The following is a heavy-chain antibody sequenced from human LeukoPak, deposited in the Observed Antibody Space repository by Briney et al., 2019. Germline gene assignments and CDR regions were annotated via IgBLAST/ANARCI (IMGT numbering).Heavy chain of an antibody. J-gene: IGHJ5*02. CDR2: ITTSGTI. CDR3: ARDYCSGGSCYQILT. D-gene: IGHD2-15*01. V-gene: IGHV3-48*04. CDR1: GITFSSYS. Sequence: GGSLRLSCAASGITFSSYSMNWVRQAPGKGLEWVSYITTSGTIYYADSVKDRFTISRDNAKNSLYLQMNSLRAEDTAVYYCARDYCSGGSCYQILTWGQGTLVTVSS.